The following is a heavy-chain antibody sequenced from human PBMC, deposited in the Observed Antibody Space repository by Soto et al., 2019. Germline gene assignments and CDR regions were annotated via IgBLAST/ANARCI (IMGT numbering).Heavy chain of an antibody. V-gene: IGHV3-21*01. CDR1: GFTFSSYS. CDR3: ARGPGIPAATNWFDP. CDR2: ISSSSSYI. D-gene: IGHD2-2*01. Sequence: GSLRLSCAASGFTFSSYSMNWVRQAPGKGLEWVSSISSSSSYIYYADSVKGRFTISRDNAKNSLYLQMNSLRAEDTAVYYCARGPGIPAATNWFDPWGQGTLVTVSS. J-gene: IGHJ5*02.